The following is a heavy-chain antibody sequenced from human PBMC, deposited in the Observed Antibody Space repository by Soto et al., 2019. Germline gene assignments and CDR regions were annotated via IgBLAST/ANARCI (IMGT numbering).Heavy chain of an antibody. V-gene: IGHV3-21*01. Sequence: EVQLVESGGGLVKRGGSLTLSCAASGFMFSSYRMNWVRQAPGKGLEWVSSINSGGTYIYYADSVQGRFTISRNNARKSFYLQMNRLGVEDKAVYYCARDLTHFGSPHFDYWGQGTLVTGFS. J-gene: IGHJ4*02. CDR2: INSGGTYI. CDR3: ARDLTHFGSPHFDY. CDR1: GFMFSSYR. D-gene: IGHD3-10*01.